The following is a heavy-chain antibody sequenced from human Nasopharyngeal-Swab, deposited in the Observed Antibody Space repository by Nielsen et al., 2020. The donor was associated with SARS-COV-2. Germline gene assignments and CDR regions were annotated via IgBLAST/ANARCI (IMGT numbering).Heavy chain of an antibody. CDR3: AIQPRRYSYGHFDY. CDR2: IYTSGST. D-gene: IGHD5-18*01. CDR1: GGSISSGSYY. J-gene: IGHJ4*02. Sequence: SETLSLTCTVSGGSISSGSYYWSWIRQPAGKGLEWIGRIYTSGSTNYNPSLKSRVTISVDTSKNQFSLKLSSVTAADTAVYYCAIQPRRYSYGHFDYWGQGTLVTVSS. V-gene: IGHV4-61*02.